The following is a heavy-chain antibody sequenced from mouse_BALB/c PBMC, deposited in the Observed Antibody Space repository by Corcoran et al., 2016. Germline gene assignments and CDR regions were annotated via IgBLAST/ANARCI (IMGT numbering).Heavy chain of an antibody. J-gene: IGHJ1*01. CDR1: GFDFSRSW. V-gene: IGHV4-1*02. D-gene: IGHD4-1*01. CDR3: VRHWDWYVDV. Sequence: ELKLLESGGGLVQPVGSLKSSCAASGFDFSRSWMSWVRQAPGKGLEWIGEIRPDSSTLNYTPSLKDKFIISRDNAKRTLYLQMSKVRSEDTALYYCVRHWDWYVDVWGAGTTVTVSS. CDR2: IRPDSSTL.